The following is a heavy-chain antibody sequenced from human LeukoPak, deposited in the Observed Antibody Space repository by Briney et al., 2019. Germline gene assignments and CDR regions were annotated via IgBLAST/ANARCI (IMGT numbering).Heavy chain of an antibody. D-gene: IGHD3-3*01. CDR2: ISYDGSNK. J-gene: IGHJ4*02. V-gene: IGHV3-30-3*01. CDR1: GFTFSSYA. Sequence: GGSLRLSCAASGFTFSSYAMSWVRQAPGKGLEWVAVISYDGSNKYYADSVKGRFTISRDNSKNTLYLQMNSLRAEDTAVYYCARQYDFWSGYFDYWGQGTLVTVSS. CDR3: ARQYDFWSGYFDY.